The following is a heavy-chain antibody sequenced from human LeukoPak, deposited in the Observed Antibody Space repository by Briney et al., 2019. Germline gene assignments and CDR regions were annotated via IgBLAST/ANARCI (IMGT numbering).Heavy chain of an antibody. CDR2: ISASSIYI. V-gene: IGHV3-21*01. CDR1: GFTFSRYS. CDR3: ARAPTYYYDSSGPILLAHFYMDV. J-gene: IGHJ6*03. D-gene: IGHD3-22*01. Sequence: GGSLRLSCAASGFTFSRYSMNWVRQAPGKGLGWVSSISASSIYIYYADSVKGRFTISRDNAKNSLYVQMNSLRAEDTAVYYCARAPTYYYDSSGPILLAHFYMDVWGRGTTVTVSS.